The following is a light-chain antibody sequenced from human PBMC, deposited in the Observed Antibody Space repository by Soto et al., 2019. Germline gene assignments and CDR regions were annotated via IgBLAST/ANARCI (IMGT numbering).Light chain of an antibody. Sequence: QSVLTQPASVSGSPGQSITISCTGTSSDVGSYNLVSWYQQHPGKAPKLMIYEVSKRPSGVSNRFSGSKSGNTASLTISGLQAEDEADYYCCPGVFGGGTKVTVL. V-gene: IGLV2-23*02. CDR2: EVS. CDR1: SSDVGSYNL. J-gene: IGLJ3*02. CDR3: CPGV.